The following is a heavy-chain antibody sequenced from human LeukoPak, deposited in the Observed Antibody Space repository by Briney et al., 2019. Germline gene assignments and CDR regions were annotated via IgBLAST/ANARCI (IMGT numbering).Heavy chain of an antibody. CDR2: IYYSGST. Sequence: SETLSLTCTVSGGSISSSSYYWGWIRQPPGKGLEWIGSIYYSGSTYYNPSLKSRVTISVDTSKNQFSLKLSSVTAADTAVYYCARGGSFWAVYLDYWGQGTLVTVSS. V-gene: IGHV4-39*01. D-gene: IGHD3-10*01. CDR1: GGSISSSSYY. CDR3: ARGGSFWAVYLDY. J-gene: IGHJ4*02.